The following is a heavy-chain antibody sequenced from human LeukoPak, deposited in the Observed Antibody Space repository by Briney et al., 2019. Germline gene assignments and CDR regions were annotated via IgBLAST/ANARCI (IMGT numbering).Heavy chain of an antibody. D-gene: IGHD6-19*01. CDR2: IYYSGST. Sequence: SETLSLTCTVSGGSISSSSYYWGWIRQPPGKGLGWIGTIYYSGSTYYNASLKSRLTISVDTSKNQFSLKLSSVTAADTAVYYCARLSGGTQWLAPFDYWGQGTLVTVSS. V-gene: IGHV4-39*01. CDR3: ARLSGGTQWLAPFDY. CDR1: GGSISSSSYY. J-gene: IGHJ4*02.